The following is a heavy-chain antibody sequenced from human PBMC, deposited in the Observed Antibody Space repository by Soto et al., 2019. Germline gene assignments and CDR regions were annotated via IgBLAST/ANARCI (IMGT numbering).Heavy chain of an antibody. CDR2: ISYDGSNK. CDR3: AKDRRRQWGGLGYFDY. Sequence: QVQLVESGGGVVQPGRSLRLSCAASGFTFSSYGMHWVRQAPGKGLEWVAVISYDGSNKYYADSVKGRFTISRDNSKNTLYLQMNSLRAEDTAVYYCAKDRRRQWGGLGYFDYWGQGTLVTVSS. CDR1: GFTFSSYG. D-gene: IGHD6-19*01. V-gene: IGHV3-30*18. J-gene: IGHJ4*02.